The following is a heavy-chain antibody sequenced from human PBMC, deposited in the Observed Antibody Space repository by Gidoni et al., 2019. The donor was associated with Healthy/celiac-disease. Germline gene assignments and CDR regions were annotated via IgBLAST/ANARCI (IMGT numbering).Heavy chain of an antibody. Sequence: QVQLVESGGGVVQPGRSLRLSCAASGFTFRSYGMHWVRQAPGKGLEWVAVISYDGSNKYYADSVKGRFTISRDNSKNTLYLQMNSLRAEDTAVYYCAKASGSGSYSRPFDYWGQGTLVTVSS. CDR2: ISYDGSNK. J-gene: IGHJ4*02. CDR3: AKASGSGSYSRPFDY. D-gene: IGHD3-10*01. V-gene: IGHV3-30*18. CDR1: GFTFRSYG.